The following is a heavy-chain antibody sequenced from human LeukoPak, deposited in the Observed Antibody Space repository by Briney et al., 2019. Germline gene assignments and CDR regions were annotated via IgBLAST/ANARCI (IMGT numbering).Heavy chain of an antibody. D-gene: IGHD2-15*01. Sequence: GASVKVSCKASGYTFTTSGVSWVRQAPGQGLEWVGFISGYNGDTYYAQRFQGRVTIATDTSTSTAYMTLRSLTSADTAIYYCAKDICSGPNCYSREPFDIWGQGTMVTVSS. CDR3: AKDICSGPNCYSREPFDI. J-gene: IGHJ3*02. V-gene: IGHV1-18*01. CDR1: GYTFTTSG. CDR2: ISGYNGDT.